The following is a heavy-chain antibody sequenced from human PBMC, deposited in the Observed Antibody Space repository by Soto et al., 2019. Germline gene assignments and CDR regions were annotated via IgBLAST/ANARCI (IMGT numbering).Heavy chain of an antibody. D-gene: IGHD2-15*01. CDR2: ISGSGGGT. Sequence: EVQLLESGGGLVQPGGSLRLSCAASGFTFSSYAMSWVRQAPGKGLEWVSAISGSGGGTYYADSVKGRFTISRDNSKNTLYLQMNSLRAEDTAVYYCANAHGVVAATSNWFDPWGQGTLVTVSS. V-gene: IGHV3-23*01. J-gene: IGHJ5*02. CDR3: ANAHGVVAATSNWFDP. CDR1: GFTFSSYA.